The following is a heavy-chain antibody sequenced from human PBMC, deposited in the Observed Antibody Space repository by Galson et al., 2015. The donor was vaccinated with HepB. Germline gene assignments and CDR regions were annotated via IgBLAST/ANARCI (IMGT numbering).Heavy chain of an antibody. CDR3: ARPPVGYNGSGTPLYYFDL. D-gene: IGHD3-10*01. J-gene: IGHJ4*02. V-gene: IGHV3-21*01. CDR2: ISGRRTYI. CDR1: GFNFRNYS. Sequence: SLRLSCAGSGFNFRNYSMNWVRQAPGKGLEWVSSISGRRTYIYYADSVKGRLTISRDNAKNLLYLQMHTLRAEDTAVYFCARPPVGYNGSGTPLYYFDLWGQGTLVSVSS.